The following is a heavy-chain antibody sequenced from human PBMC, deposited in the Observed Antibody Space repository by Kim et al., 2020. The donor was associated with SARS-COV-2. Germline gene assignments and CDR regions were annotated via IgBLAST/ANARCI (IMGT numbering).Heavy chain of an antibody. CDR2: ISSSGSTI. Sequence: GGSLRLFCAASGFTFSSYEMNWVRQAPGKGLEWVSYISSSGSTIYYADSVKGRFTISRDNAKNSLYLQMNSLRAEDTAVYYCARVGGNPEIVATDFDYWGQGTLVTVSS. J-gene: IGHJ4*02. CDR3: ARVGGNPEIVATDFDY. D-gene: IGHD5-12*01. CDR1: GFTFSSYE. V-gene: IGHV3-48*03.